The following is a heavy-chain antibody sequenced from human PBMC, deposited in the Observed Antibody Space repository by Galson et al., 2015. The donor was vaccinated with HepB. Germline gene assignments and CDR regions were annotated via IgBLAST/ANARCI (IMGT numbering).Heavy chain of an antibody. CDR2: IPYDGSNK. Sequence: SLRLSCAASGFTFSSYGMHWVRQAPGKGLEWVAFIPYDGSNKYYADSVKGRFTISRDSSKNTLYLQMNSLRVEDTAMYYCARDDPHISGWYSDYWGQGTLITVSS. J-gene: IGHJ4*02. CDR3: ARDDPHISGWYSDY. V-gene: IGHV3-30*02. D-gene: IGHD6-19*01. CDR1: GFTFSSYG.